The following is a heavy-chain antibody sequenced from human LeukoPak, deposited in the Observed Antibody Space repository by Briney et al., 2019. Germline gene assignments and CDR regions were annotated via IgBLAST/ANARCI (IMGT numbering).Heavy chain of an antibody. Sequence: PAETLSLTCTVSGASISSGGYDWGWLRQQGGKGQEWFGYIYYSGSTYYHPRRKSRFTKTVETTKNPCSLKLRYVTAAGTVGYYCARGGIVVVPAALDAFDIWGQGTMVTVSS. J-gene: IGHJ3*02. CDR1: GASISSGGYD. CDR3: ARGGIVVVPAALDAFDI. V-gene: IGHV4-31*03. CDR2: IYYSGST. D-gene: IGHD2-2*01.